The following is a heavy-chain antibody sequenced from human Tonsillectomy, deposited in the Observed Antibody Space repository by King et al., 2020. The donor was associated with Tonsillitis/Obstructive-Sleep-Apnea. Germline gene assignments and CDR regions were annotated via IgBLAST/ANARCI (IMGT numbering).Heavy chain of an antibody. CDR1: GGSFSGYY. V-gene: IGHV4-34*01. CDR2: INHSGST. CDR3: AARNSVVVVFDY. D-gene: IGHD2-15*01. Sequence: VQLQQWGAGLLKPSETLSLTCAVYGGSFSGYYWSWIRQPPGKGLEWIGEINHSGSTNYNPSLKSRVTISVDTSKNQFSLKLCSVTAADTAVYYWAARNSVVVVFDYWGQGTLVTVSS. J-gene: IGHJ4*02.